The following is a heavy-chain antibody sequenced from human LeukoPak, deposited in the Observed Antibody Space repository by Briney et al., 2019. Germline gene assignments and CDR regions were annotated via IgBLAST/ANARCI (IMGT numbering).Heavy chain of an antibody. CDR2: IRAYNGHT. CDR1: GYSFTSYG. D-gene: IGHD6-19*01. V-gene: IGHV1-18*01. CDR3: ARDSPGAVAGPYS. J-gene: IGHJ3*01. Sequence: ASVKVSCKASGYSFTSYGISWVRQAPGQGREWMGWIRAYNGHTNYAQKLQGRVPMTTDTSTSTAYMELRSLRHDDTAVYYCARDSPGAVAGPYSWVQGTMVTVSS.